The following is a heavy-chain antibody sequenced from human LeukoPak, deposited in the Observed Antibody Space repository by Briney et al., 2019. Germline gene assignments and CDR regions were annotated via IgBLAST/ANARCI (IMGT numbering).Heavy chain of an antibody. D-gene: IGHD2-15*01. CDR3: AKDRLGYCSGGSCYLNWFDP. J-gene: IGHJ5*02. CDR2: ISGSGDST. CDR1: GFTFSSYA. Sequence: GGSLRLSCAASGFTFSSYAMSWVRQAPGKGLEWVSVISGSGDSTYYADSVKGRFTIPRDNSKNTLYLQMNSLRVEDTAVYYCAKDRLGYCSGGSCYLNWFDPWGQGTLVTVSS. V-gene: IGHV3-23*01.